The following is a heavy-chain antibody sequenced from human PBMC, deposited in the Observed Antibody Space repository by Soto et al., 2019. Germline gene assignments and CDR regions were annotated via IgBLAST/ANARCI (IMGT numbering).Heavy chain of an antibody. CDR1: GGSISSDDHY. CDR3: ATVRSRWNIDY. V-gene: IGHV4-30-4*01. CDR2: IYYSGTT. D-gene: IGHD6-13*01. Sequence: QVQLQESGPGLVKPSQTLSLPCIFSGGSISSDDHYWSWIRRPPGKGLEWIGYIYYSGTTHSNPSLKSRLFISLDTSKNQFSLQLTSVTAADTAVYYCATVRSRWNIDYWGQGTLVTVSS. J-gene: IGHJ4*02.